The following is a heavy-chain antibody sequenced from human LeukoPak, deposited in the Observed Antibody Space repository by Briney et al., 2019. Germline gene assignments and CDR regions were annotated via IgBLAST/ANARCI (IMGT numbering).Heavy chain of an antibody. CDR3: ARLREIPVFGVVTKSTSYFDY. D-gene: IGHD3-3*01. V-gene: IGHV1-8*01. CDR2: MNPNSGNT. CDR1: GYTFTSYD. Sequence: GASVKVSCKASGYTFTSYDINWVRQATGQGLEWMGWMNPNSGNTGYAQKFQGRVTMTRNTSISTAYMELSSLRSEDTAVYYCARLREIPVFGVVTKSTSYFDYWGQGTLVTVSS. J-gene: IGHJ4*02.